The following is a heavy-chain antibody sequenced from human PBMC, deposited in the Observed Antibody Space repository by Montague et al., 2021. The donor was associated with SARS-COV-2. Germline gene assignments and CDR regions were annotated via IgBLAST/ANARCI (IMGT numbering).Heavy chain of an antibody. V-gene: IGHV1-8*01. CDR1: GYTFTSYD. Sequence: SVKVSCKASGYTFTSYDINWVRQAAGQGLEWMGWMNPNSGNTGYAQKLQGRVTMTRDTSMNTAYMELSSLRSEDTAVYYCARASLVRGVIITRVRYSYYMDVW. CDR2: MNPNSGNT. J-gene: IGHJ6*03. CDR3: ARASLVRGVIITRVRYSYYMDV. D-gene: IGHD3-10*01.